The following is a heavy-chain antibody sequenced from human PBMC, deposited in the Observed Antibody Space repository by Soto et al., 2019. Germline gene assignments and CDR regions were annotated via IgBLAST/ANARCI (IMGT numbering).Heavy chain of an antibody. Sequence: AGGSLRLSCAASGFTFSSYAMSWVRQAPGKGLEWVSAISGSGGSTYYADSVKGRFTISRDNSKNTLYLQMNSLRAEDTAVYYCATEYSYGYYYYGMDVWGQGTTVTVSS. CDR1: GFTFSSYA. J-gene: IGHJ6*02. D-gene: IGHD5-18*01. V-gene: IGHV3-23*01. CDR3: ATEYSYGYYYYGMDV. CDR2: ISGSGGST.